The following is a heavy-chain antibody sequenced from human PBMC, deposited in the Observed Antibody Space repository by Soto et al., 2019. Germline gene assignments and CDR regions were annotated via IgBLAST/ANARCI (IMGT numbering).Heavy chain of an antibody. CDR1: GGSVSSCGYY. CDR3: ARDNLGPYYYGMDV. J-gene: IGHJ6*02. Sequence: QVQLQESGPGLVKPSETLSLTCTVSGGSVSSCGYYWSWIRQPPGKGLEWIGYIFYSGSTNYNPSLKSRVTISVDTSKNQFSLKLSAVTAADTAVYYCARDNLGPYYYGMDVWGQGSTVTVSS. D-gene: IGHD3-3*01. CDR2: IFYSGST. V-gene: IGHV4-61*08.